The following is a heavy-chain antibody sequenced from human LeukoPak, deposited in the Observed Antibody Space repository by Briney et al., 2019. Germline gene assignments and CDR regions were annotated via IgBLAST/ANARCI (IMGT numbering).Heavy chain of an antibody. CDR2: IYYSGST. CDR1: GGSINSSSYY. CDR3: ARVIVVVTYSYFDF. Sequence: SETLSLTCTVSGGSINSSSYYWGWIRQPPGKGLEWIGSIYYSGSTYYNPSLKSRVTISVDTSKNQFSLKLSSVTAADTAVYYCARVIVVVTYSYFDFWGQGTLVTVSS. D-gene: IGHD3-22*01. V-gene: IGHV4-39*01. J-gene: IGHJ4*02.